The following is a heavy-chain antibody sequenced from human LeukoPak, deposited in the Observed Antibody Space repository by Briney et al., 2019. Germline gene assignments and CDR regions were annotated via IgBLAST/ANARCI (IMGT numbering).Heavy chain of an antibody. CDR1: GFTFSSYS. CDR3: AKEPLLGSSGWSL. Sequence: PGGSLRLSCAASGFTFSSYSMNWVRQAPGKGLEWVSSISSSSSYIYYADSVKGRFTISRDNAKNSLYLQMNSLRAEDTALYYCAKEPLLGSSGWSLWGQGTLVTVSS. J-gene: IGHJ4*02. D-gene: IGHD6-19*01. V-gene: IGHV3-21*04. CDR2: ISSSSSYI.